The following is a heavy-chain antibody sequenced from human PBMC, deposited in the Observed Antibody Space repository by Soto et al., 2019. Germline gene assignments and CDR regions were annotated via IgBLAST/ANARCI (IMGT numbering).Heavy chain of an antibody. V-gene: IGHV4-4*02. CDR3: ASRDPGTSVDY. Sequence: SETLSLTCAVSGGSFTSNNWLTWVRQPPGQGLEWIGEIYRTGSTNYNPSLKSRVTISLDKSENQFSLKVTSLTAADTAVYYCASRDPGTSVDYWGQGTLVTVSS. CDR2: IYRTGST. J-gene: IGHJ4*02. D-gene: IGHD1-7*01. CDR1: GGSFTSNNW.